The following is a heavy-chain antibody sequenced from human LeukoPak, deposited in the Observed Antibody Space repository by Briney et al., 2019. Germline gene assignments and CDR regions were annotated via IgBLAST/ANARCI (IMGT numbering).Heavy chain of an antibody. CDR3: ARDQYGDYYYYYGMDV. V-gene: IGHV1-46*01. Sequence: ASVKVSCKASGYTFTSYYMHWVRQAPGQGLEWMGIINPSGGSTSYAQKFQGRVAMTRDTSTSTVYMELSSLRSEDTAVYYCARDQYGDYYYYYGMDVWGQGTTVTVSS. D-gene: IGHD4-17*01. CDR2: INPSGGST. J-gene: IGHJ6*02. CDR1: GYTFTSYY.